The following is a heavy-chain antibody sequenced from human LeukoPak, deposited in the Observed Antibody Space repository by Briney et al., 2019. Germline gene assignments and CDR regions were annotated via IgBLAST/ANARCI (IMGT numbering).Heavy chain of an antibody. CDR1: GGSISSYY. V-gene: IGHV4-4*07. J-gene: IGHJ4*02. CDR3: ARDIYDYVWGSYRMAYFDY. Sequence: SETLSLTCTVSGGSISSYYWSWIRQPAGKGLEWIGRIYTSGSTNYNPSLKSRVTMSVDTSKNQFSLKLSSVTAADTAVYYCARDIYDYVWGSYRMAYFDYWGQGALVTVSS. D-gene: IGHD3-16*02. CDR2: IYTSGST.